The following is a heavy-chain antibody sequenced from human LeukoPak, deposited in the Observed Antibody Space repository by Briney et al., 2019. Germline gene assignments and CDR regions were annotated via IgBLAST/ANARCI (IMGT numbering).Heavy chain of an antibody. CDR3: ARTPPYSGYPAYFDS. D-gene: IGHD5-12*01. Sequence: SETLSLTCTVSGGSISSYYWSWIRQPPGKGLEWIGYIYYSGSTNYNPSLKSRLTISIDTSKIRFSLKLSSVTAADTAVYHCARTPPYSGYPAYFDSWGQGTLVTVSS. J-gene: IGHJ4*02. CDR2: IYYSGST. V-gene: IGHV4-59*01. CDR1: GGSISSYY.